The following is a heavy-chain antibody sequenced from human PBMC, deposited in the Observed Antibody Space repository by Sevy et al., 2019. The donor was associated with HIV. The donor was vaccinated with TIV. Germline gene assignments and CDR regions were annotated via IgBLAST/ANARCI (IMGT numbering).Heavy chain of an antibody. D-gene: IGHD3-22*01. Sequence: GGSLRLSCAASGFTFSSYWMTWVRQAPGKGLEWVANIKQDMSEKYYADSVKGRFTISRDNARNSLYLQMDSLGAEDPAVYYCARAQQVTMLVVIGGLYFDFWGQRTLVTVSS. CDR1: GFTFSSYW. CDR2: IKQDMSEK. J-gene: IGHJ4*02. V-gene: IGHV3-7*01. CDR3: ARAQQVTMLVVIGGLYFDF.